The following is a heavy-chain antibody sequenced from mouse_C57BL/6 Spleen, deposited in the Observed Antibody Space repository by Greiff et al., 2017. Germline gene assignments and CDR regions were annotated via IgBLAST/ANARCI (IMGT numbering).Heavy chain of an antibody. V-gene: IGHV1-69*01. J-gene: IGHJ3*01. Sequence: QVQLQQPGAELVMPGASVKLSCKASGYTFTSYWMHWVKQRPGQGLEWIGEIDPSDSYTNYNQKFKGKSTLTVDKSSSTAYMQLSSLTSEDSAVYYCARRDGFWFADWGQGTLVTVSA. D-gene: IGHD2-3*01. CDR2: IDPSDSYT. CDR1: GYTFTSYW. CDR3: ARRDGFWFAD.